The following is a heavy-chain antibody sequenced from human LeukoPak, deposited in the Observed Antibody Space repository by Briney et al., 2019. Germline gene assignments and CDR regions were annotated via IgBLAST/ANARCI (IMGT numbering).Heavy chain of an antibody. CDR2: ISADNGNT. D-gene: IGHD2-15*01. Sequence: GASVKVSRKASGYTFTSYGISWVRQAPGQGLEWMGWISADNGNTKYSQQKLQGRVTMTTDTSTSTAYMELRSLRSDDTAVYYCARCSGGSCYLPFDYWGQGTLVTVSS. CDR3: ARCSGGSCYLPFDY. CDR1: GYTFTSYG. J-gene: IGHJ4*02. V-gene: IGHV1-18*01.